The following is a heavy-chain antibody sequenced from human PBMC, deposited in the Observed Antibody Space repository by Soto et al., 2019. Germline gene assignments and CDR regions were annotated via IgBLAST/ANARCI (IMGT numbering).Heavy chain of an antibody. CDR3: GSGDYTQWFAP. J-gene: IGHJ5*02. D-gene: IGHD4-4*01. V-gene: IGHV1-2*02. Sequence: SLNVSCKASVYTITGYHMHWLRQATGQGLEWXGWXNPXXXXXNXXXKFQGRVTMTRDTSISTAYMELSRLRSDDTAVYYCGSGDYTQWFAPWGQGTLVIASS. CDR1: VYTITGYH. CDR2: XNPXXXXX.